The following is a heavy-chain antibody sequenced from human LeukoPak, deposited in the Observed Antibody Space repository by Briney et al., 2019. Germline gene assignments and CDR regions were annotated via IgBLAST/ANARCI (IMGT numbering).Heavy chain of an antibody. CDR2: INHSGST. CDR3: ARESGSYDD. V-gene: IGHV4-34*01. J-gene: IGHJ4*02. Sequence: PSETLSLTCAVYGGSFSGYYWSWIRQPPGKGLEWIGEINHSGSTNYNPSLKSRVTISVDTSKNQFSLKLSSVTAADTAVYYCARESGSYDDWGQGTLVTVSS. D-gene: IGHD1-26*01. CDR1: GGSFSGYY.